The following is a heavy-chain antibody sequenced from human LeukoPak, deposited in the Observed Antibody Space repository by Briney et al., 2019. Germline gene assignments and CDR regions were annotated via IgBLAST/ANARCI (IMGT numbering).Heavy chain of an antibody. CDR2: ISYGGSNK. D-gene: IGHD3-9*01. V-gene: IGHV3-30*18. Sequence: GGSLRLSCAASGFTFSSYGMHWVRQAPGKGLEWVAVISYGGSNKYYADSVKGRFTISRDNSKNTLYLQMNSLRAEDTAVYYCAKDSTPTLRYFDWLPDYYYYYGMDVWGQGTTVTVSS. CDR3: AKDSTPTLRYFDWLPDYYYYYGMDV. J-gene: IGHJ6*02. CDR1: GFTFSSYG.